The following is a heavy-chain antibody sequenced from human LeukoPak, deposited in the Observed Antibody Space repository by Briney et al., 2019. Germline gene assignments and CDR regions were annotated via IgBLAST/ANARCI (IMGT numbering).Heavy chain of an antibody. V-gene: IGHV4-59*01. D-gene: IGHD6-13*01. CDR1: GGSISSYY. CDR3: ARDSGAAAGTGYYYMDV. CDR2: IHYSGST. Sequence: SETLSLTCTVSGGSISSYYWSWIRQPPGKGLEWIGYIHYSGSTNYNPSLKSRVTISVDMSKNQFSLKLSSVTAADTAVYYCARDSGAAAGTGYYYMDVWGKGTTVTVSS. J-gene: IGHJ6*03.